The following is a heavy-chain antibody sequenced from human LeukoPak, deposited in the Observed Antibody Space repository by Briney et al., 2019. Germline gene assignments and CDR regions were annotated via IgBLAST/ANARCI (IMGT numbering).Heavy chain of an antibody. V-gene: IGHV3-23*01. CDR2: ISYSGGST. CDR3: AKGPSRYCSGGSCYSDY. Sequence: GGSLRLSCAASGFTFSSYAMSWVRQAPGKGLEWVSDISYSGGSTYYADSVKGRFTISRDNSKSTLYLQMNSLRAEDTAVYFCAKGPSRYCSGGSCYSDYWGPGTLVTVSS. J-gene: IGHJ4*02. D-gene: IGHD2-15*01. CDR1: GFTFSSYA.